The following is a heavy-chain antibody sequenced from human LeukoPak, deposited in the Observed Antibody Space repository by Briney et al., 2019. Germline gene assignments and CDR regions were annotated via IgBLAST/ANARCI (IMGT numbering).Heavy chain of an antibody. V-gene: IGHV3-7*01. CDR3: ARDQLYYLGSGSLTVGPFHGMDV. J-gene: IGHJ6*02. Sequence: GGSLRLSCAVSGFIFSDYSMGWVRQAPGKGLEWVATMKQDGSEQYYVGSVKGRFTISRDNADNSLYLQLSGLRAEDTAVYYCARDQLYYLGSGSLTVGPFHGMDVWGQGTTVTVSS. D-gene: IGHD3-10*01. CDR2: MKQDGSEQ. CDR1: GFIFSDYS.